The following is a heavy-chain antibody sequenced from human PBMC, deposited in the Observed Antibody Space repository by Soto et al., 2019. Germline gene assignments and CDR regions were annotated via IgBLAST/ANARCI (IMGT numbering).Heavy chain of an antibody. Sequence: GGSLRLSCAASGFTFSSYAMHWVRQAPGKGLEWVAVISYDGSNKYYADSVKGRFTISRDNSKNTLYLQMNSLRAEDTAVYYCARDQFAMPMVRGEYYYGMDVWGQGTTVTVSS. J-gene: IGHJ6*02. V-gene: IGHV3-30-3*01. CDR1: GFTFSSYA. CDR3: ARDQFAMPMVRGEYYYGMDV. D-gene: IGHD3-10*01. CDR2: ISYDGSNK.